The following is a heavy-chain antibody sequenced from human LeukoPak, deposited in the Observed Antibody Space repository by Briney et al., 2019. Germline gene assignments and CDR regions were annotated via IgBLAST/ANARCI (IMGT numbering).Heavy chain of an antibody. CDR2: ISTNGVNT. CDR1: GFSFRNYA. J-gene: IGHJ4*02. CDR3: VKDRERGHSGNEGNFDY. Sequence: PGGSLRLSCSASGFSFRNYAMHWVRQAPGKGLEHVSAISTNGVNTYYTNSVKGRFSISRDNSKNTLYLQMSSLRAEDTSVYYCVKDRERGHSGNEGNFDYWGQGTLVTVSS. D-gene: IGHD5-12*01. V-gene: IGHV3-64D*06.